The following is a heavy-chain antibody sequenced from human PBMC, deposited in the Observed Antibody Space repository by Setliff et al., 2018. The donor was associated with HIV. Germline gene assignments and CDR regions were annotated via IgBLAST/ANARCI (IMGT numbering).Heavy chain of an antibody. CDR2: TKYDGSDK. V-gene: IGHV3-7*01. J-gene: IGHJ4*02. D-gene: IGHD3-10*01. CDR3: AREVSMVRGVPDDY. Sequence: GGSLRLSCAASGFTFSDHYMSWIRQAPGKGLEWVASTKYDGSDKYYADSVKGRFTISRDNAKNSLYLQMNSLRAEDTAVYYCAREVSMVRGVPDDYWGQGTLVTVSS. CDR1: GFTFSDHY.